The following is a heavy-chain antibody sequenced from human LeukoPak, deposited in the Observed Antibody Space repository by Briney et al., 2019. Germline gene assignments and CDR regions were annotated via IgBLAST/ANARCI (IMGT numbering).Heavy chain of an antibody. D-gene: IGHD3-3*02. CDR3: TRLAYYFDN. Sequence: GGSLRLSCAASGLTFSNYAMSWVRQAPGRGLEWVANIKQDGSEKYYVDSVKGRFTISRDNAKNSIYLQMNSPRAEDTAVYYCTRLAYYFDNWGQGALVTVSS. V-gene: IGHV3-7*01. J-gene: IGHJ4*02. CDR2: IKQDGSEK. CDR1: GLTFSNYA.